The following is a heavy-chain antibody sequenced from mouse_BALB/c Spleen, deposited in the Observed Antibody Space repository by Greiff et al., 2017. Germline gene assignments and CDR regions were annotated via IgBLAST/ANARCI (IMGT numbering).Heavy chain of an antibody. CDR3: ASGNDYAMDY. CDR1: GFSLTSYG. D-gene: IGHD2-1*01. J-gene: IGHJ4*01. V-gene: IGHV2-9*02. CDR2: ICAGGST. Sequence: QVQLQQSGPGLVAPSPSLSISCTASGFSLTSYGVHWVRQPPGKGLEWLGVICAGGSTNYNSALMTRLSISKDNSKSQVFLKMNSLHTDDTAMDYCASGNDYAMDYWGQGTSVTVSS.